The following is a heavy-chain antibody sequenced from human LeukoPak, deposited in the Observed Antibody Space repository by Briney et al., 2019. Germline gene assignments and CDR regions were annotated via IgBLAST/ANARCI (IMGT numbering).Heavy chain of an antibody. D-gene: IGHD4-17*01. Sequence: GGSLRLSCTASGFTFGDYAMSWFRQAPGKGLEWVGFIRSKAYGGTTEYAASVKGRFTISRDDSKSIAYLQMNSLKTEDTAVYYCTSTSWISWMTTVTRYYYYGMDVWGQGTTVTVSS. CDR3: TSTSWISWMTTVTRYYYYGMDV. CDR2: IRSKAYGGTT. J-gene: IGHJ6*02. CDR1: GFTFGDYA. V-gene: IGHV3-49*03.